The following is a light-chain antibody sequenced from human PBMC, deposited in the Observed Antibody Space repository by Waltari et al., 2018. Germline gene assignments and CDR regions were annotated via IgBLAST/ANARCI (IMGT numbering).Light chain of an antibody. Sequence: QSALTQPASVSGSPGQSITISCTGTSSDVGSYNLVSWYQQHPGKAPNLMIYEGSKRPSGVSNRFSGSKPGNTASLTISGLQAEDEADYDCCSYAGSSTWVFGGGTKLTVL. CDR2: EGS. V-gene: IGLV2-23*01. J-gene: IGLJ3*02. CDR3: CSYAGSSTWV. CDR1: SSDVGSYNL.